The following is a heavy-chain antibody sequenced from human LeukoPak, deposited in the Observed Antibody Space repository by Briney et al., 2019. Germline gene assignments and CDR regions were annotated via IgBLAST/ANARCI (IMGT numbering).Heavy chain of an antibody. Sequence: PGGSLRLSCAASGFTFSSYGMHWVRQAPGKGLEWVAFIRYDGSNKYYADSVKGRFTISRDNSKNTLYLQMNSLRAEDTAVYYCAKEPHCSSTSCADYFDYWGQGTLVTVSS. J-gene: IGHJ4*02. D-gene: IGHD2-2*01. CDR3: AKEPHCSSTSCADYFDY. CDR1: GFTFSSYG. V-gene: IGHV3-30*02. CDR2: IRYDGSNK.